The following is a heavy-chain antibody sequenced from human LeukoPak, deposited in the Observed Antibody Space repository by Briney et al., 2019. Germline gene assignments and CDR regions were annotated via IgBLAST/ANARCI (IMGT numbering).Heavy chain of an antibody. CDR1: GYTFTGYY. D-gene: IGHD3-10*01. CDR3: ARGNYYGSGRLSNWFDP. J-gene: IGHJ5*02. Sequence: VASVKVSCKASGYTFTGYYMHWVRQAPGQGLEWMGWINPNSGGTNYAQKFQGRVTMTRDTSISTAYMELSRLRSDDTAVYYCARGNYYGSGRLSNWFDPWGQGTLVTVSS. CDR2: INPNSGGT. V-gene: IGHV1-2*02.